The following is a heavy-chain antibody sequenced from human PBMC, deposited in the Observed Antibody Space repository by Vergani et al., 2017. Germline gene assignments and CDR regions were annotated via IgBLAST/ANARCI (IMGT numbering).Heavy chain of an antibody. D-gene: IGHD3-16*01. J-gene: IGHJ4*02. CDR1: GFTFSSYA. V-gene: IGHV3-23*01. CDR3: AKDGGMMGVGEGAGYFDY. CDR2: ISGSGGST. Sequence: EVQLLESGGGLVQPGGSLRLSCAASGFTFSSYAMSWVRQAPGKGLEWVSAISGSGGSTYYADSVKGRFTISRDNSKNTLYLQMNSLRAEGTAVYYGAKDGGMMGVGEGAGYFDYWGQGTLVTVSS.